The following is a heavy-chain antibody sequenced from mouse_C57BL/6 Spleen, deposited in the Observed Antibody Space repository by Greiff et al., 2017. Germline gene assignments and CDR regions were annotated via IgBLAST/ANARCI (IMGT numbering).Heavy chain of an antibody. CDR2: IYPGCGST. J-gene: IGHJ2*01. V-gene: IGHV1-55*01. CDR3: AIRLIDY. Sequence: QVQLQQPGAELVKPGASVKMSCKASGYTFTSYWITWVKQRPGQGLEWIGDIYPGCGSTNYNEKFKSKATLTVDKSSRTAYMQLSSLTSEDSAVYYCAIRLIDYWGQGTTLTVSS. CDR1: GYTFTSYW.